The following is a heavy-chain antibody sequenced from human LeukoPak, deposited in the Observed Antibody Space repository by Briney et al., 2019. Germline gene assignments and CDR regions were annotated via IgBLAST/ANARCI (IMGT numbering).Heavy chain of an antibody. D-gene: IGHD3-22*01. J-gene: IGHJ4*02. CDR2: IRYDGRNK. V-gene: IGHV3-30*02. CDR1: GFTFSMYG. Sequence: GGSLRLSCAASGFTFSMYGMHWVRQAPGKGLEWVAFIRYDGRNKYYADSVKGRFTISRDNAKNSLYLQMNSLRAEDTALYFCARVQQYDKFDYWGQGTLVTVSS. CDR3: ARVQQYDKFDY.